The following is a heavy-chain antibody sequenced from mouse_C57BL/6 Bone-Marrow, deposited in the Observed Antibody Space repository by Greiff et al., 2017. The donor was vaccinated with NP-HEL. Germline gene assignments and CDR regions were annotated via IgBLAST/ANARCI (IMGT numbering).Heavy chain of an antibody. J-gene: IGHJ3*01. V-gene: IGHV1-54*01. Sequence: VQLQQSGAELVRPGTSVKVSCKASGYAFTNYLIEWVKQRPGPGLEWIGVINPGSGGTNYNEKFKGKATLTADKSSSTAYMQLSSLTSEDSAVYFCARWGPSPYWGQGTLVTVSA. CDR3: ARWGPSPY. CDR1: GYAFTNYL. CDR2: INPGSGGT.